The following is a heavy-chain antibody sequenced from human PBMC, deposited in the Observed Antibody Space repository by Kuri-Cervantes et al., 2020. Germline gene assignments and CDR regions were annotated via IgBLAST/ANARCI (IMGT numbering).Heavy chain of an antibody. CDR1: GFTFSSYW. CDR2: IKQDGSEK. V-gene: IGHV3-7*03. J-gene: IGHJ4*02. CDR3: AKEEGNYGYYGSGSYYHYFDY. Sequence: GESLKISCAASGFTFSSYWMSWVRQAPGKGLEWVANIKQDGSEKYYVDSVKGRFTISRDNAKNTLYLQMNSLRAEDTAVYYCAKEEGNYGYYGSGSYYHYFDYWGQGTLVTVSS. D-gene: IGHD3-10*01.